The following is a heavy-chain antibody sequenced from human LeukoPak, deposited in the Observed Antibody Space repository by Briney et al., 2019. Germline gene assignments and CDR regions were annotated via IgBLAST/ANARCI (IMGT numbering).Heavy chain of an antibody. D-gene: IGHD3-3*01. V-gene: IGHV3-23*01. CDR2: ISGSGGST. J-gene: IGHJ4*02. Sequence: GGSLRLSCAASGFTFSSYALSWVRQAPGKGLEWVSAISGSGGSTYYADSVKGRFTISRDNSKNTLYLQMNSLRAEDTAVYYCARTPEGDFWSGYYQFDYWGQGTLVTVSS. CDR1: GFTFSSYA. CDR3: ARTPEGDFWSGYYQFDY.